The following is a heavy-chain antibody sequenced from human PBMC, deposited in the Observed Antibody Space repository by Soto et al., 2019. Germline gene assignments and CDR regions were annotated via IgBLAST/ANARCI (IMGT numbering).Heavy chain of an antibody. J-gene: IGHJ4*02. V-gene: IGHV4-59*01. CDR3: ARESPGVWGGWYRDPKVDS. Sequence: QVQLQESGPGLVKPSETLSLTCTVSGGSISSYYWSWVRQPPGKGLEWIWCIYYSGSPNYNPSLKSRVTISIDTSKNQFSLKLSSVTAADTAVYYCARESPGVWGGWYRDPKVDSWGQGTLVTVSS. CDR1: GGSISSYY. D-gene: IGHD6-19*01. CDR2: IYYSGSP.